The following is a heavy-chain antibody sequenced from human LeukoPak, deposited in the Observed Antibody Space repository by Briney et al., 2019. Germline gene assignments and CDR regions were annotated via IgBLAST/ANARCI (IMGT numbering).Heavy chain of an antibody. CDR2: LDYSGNT. Sequence: SETLSLTCTVSGVSISSYYWDWIRQPPGKGLEGIGYLDYSGNTYYNPSLTSRVTMSVDTSKHQFSLKLSSVTAADTAVYFCARAAYCGGDCYYYFDYWGQGTLVTVSS. V-gene: IGHV4-59*01. CDR3: ARAAYCGGDCYYYFDY. D-gene: IGHD2-21*02. J-gene: IGHJ4*02. CDR1: GVSISSYY.